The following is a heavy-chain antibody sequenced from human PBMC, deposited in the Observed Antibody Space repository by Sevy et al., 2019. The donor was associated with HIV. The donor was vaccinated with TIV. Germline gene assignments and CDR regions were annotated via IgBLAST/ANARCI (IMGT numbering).Heavy chain of an antibody. CDR2: ISAYNGNT. CDR3: AREGYGDYDYYFDY. CDR1: GYTCTSYG. Sequence: ASVKVSCKASGYTCTSYGISWVRQAPGQGLEWMGWISAYNGNTNYAQKLQGRVTMTTDTSTSTAYMELRSLRSDDTAVYYCAREGYGDYDYYFDYWGQGTLVTVSS. J-gene: IGHJ4*02. D-gene: IGHD4-17*01. V-gene: IGHV1-18*01.